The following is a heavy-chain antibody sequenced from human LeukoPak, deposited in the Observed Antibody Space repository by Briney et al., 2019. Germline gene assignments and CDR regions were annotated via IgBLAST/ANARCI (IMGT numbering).Heavy chain of an antibody. CDR3: AKGDSSGYYGIYYYYGMDV. CDR1: GFTFSSYA. CDR2: ISGSGGST. J-gene: IGHJ6*02. D-gene: IGHD3-22*01. Sequence: PGRSLRLSCAASGFTFSSYAMSWVRQAPGKGLEWVSAISGSGGSTYYADSVKGRFTISRDNSKNTLYLQMNSLRAEDTAVYYCAKGDSSGYYGIYYYYGMDVWGQGTTVTVSS. V-gene: IGHV3-23*01.